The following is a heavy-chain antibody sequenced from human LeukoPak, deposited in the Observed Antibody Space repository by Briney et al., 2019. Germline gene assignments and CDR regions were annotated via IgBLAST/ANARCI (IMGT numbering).Heavy chain of an antibody. Sequence: PSETLSLTCGVFGGSFSGSYWSWIRQPPGKGLEWIGEISHSGSISYNSSIKSRVTISVDTSENQFSLRLRSVTAADTAVYYCARADCSSTSCSGVWGQGTTVTVSS. D-gene: IGHD2-2*01. CDR1: GGSFSGSY. CDR2: ISHSGSI. CDR3: ARADCSSTSCSGV. V-gene: IGHV4-34*01. J-gene: IGHJ6*02.